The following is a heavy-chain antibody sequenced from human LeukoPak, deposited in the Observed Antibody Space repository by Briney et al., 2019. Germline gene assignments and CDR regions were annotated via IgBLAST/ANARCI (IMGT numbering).Heavy chain of an antibody. CDR1: GYTFTDYD. J-gene: IGHJ5*02. CDR3: ARVLWFGHLYNWFDP. Sequence: GASVKVSCKASGYTFTDYDIHWVRQAPGQRLEWMGWISGGGGTGIYSQNFQDRVTITWDTSATTAYMELNSLRSEDTAVYYCARVLWFGHLYNWFDPWGQGTLVTVFS. CDR2: ISGGGGTG. D-gene: IGHD3-10*01. V-gene: IGHV1-3*01.